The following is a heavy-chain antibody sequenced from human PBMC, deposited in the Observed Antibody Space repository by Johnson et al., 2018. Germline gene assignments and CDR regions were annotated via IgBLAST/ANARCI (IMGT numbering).Heavy chain of an antibody. CDR3: VKTGCDSIDCKLLSH. CDR1: GFTFNNYG. V-gene: IGHV3-30*18. CDR2: VSSDGRHD. Sequence: QVQLVESEGGVVQPGESLRLSCAASGFTFNNYGMHWVRQAPGKGLEWVAVVSSDGRHDRYADAVKGRFTISRDNSENTLYLQMNSLGPGDTALLYCVKTGCDSIDCKLLSHWCHGTLVIVSS. J-gene: IGHJ4*01. D-gene: IGHD2-21*01.